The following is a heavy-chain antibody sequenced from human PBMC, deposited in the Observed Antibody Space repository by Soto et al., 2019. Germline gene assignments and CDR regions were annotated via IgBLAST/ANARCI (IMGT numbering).Heavy chain of an antibody. J-gene: IGHJ5*01. V-gene: IGHV1-18*04. CDR3: VRDQKYFRVNGNWFDS. D-gene: IGHD2-2*01. CDR2: VSGNNGAS. CDR1: GYTSSDFG. Sequence: XSVKLSCKASGYTSSDFGISWVRQAPGQGLEWMGWVSGNNGASNPAPKVQGRITMTLDTSTGVSYMALRSLRSDDTAIYYCVRDQKYFRVNGNWFDSWGQGTLVTVSS.